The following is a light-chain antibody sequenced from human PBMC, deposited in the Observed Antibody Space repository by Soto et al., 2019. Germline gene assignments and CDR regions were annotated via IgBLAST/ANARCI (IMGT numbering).Light chain of an antibody. CDR2: EVS. Sequence: QSALTQPPSASGSPGQSVTISCTGTSSDVGGYNYVSWYQQYPGKAPKLMIYEVSKRPSGVPDRFSGSKSGNTASLTVSGLPAEDEADYYCHAYAVHNNLGVFGGGTKLTVL. CDR3: HAYAVHNNLGV. J-gene: IGLJ2*01. V-gene: IGLV2-8*01. CDR1: SSDVGGYNY.